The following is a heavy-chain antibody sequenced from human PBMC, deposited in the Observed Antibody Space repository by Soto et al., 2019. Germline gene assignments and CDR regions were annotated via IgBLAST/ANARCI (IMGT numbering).Heavy chain of an antibody. V-gene: IGHV1-69*02. Sequence: QVQLVQSGAEVKKPGSSVKVSCKASGGTFSSYTISWVRQAPGQGLEWMGRIIPILGIANYAQKFQGRVTITADKSTSTADMELSSLRSEDTAVYYCATDCSSTSCHVSHWGQGTLVTVSS. CDR2: IIPILGIA. J-gene: IGHJ4*02. CDR1: GGTFSSYT. D-gene: IGHD2-2*01. CDR3: ATDCSSTSCHVSH.